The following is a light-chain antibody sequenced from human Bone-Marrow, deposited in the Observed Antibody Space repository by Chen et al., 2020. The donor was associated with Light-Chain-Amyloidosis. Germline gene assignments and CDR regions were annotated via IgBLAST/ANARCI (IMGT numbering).Light chain of an antibody. CDR2: DDS. CDR3: QVWDRSSDRPV. V-gene: IGLV3-21*02. J-gene: IGLJ3*02. CDR1: NIGSTS. Sequence: SYVPTSPSSVSVPPGQTAKIACGGNNIGSTSVHWYQQTPGQAPLLVVYDDSDRPSGIPERLSGSNSGNTATLTISRVEAGDEADYYCQVWDRSSDRPVFGGGTKLTVL.